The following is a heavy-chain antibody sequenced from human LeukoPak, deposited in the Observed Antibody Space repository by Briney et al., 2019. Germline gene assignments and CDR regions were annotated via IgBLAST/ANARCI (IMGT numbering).Heavy chain of an antibody. CDR2: IYPGDSDT. CDR3: ASRLASVLTFDY. D-gene: IGHD2-15*01. V-gene: IGHV5-51*01. Sequence: GESLQISFQGSGSRFTSYWIAWARNLPGKGLEWMGIIYPGDSDTRYHPSFQGQVTISAYKSISAAYLQWSSLKGSDTAMYYCASRLASVLTFDYWGQGTLVTVSS. CDR1: GSRFTSYW. J-gene: IGHJ4*02.